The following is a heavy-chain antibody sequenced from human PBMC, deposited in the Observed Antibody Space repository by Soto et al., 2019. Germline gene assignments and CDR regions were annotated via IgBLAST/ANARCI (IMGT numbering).Heavy chain of an antibody. Sequence: AAVKGSFNASGYTFTGYNMQWVRQAPGQVLECMGWINPNSGATNYAQNFQGWVTMTRDTSIRPAYMELTSLKSDDTAGYYCARTGVRGGYYYQLDVWG. CDR2: INPNSGAT. CDR3: ARTGVRGGYYYQLDV. CDR1: GYTFTGYN. D-gene: IGHD3-10*01. V-gene: IGHV1-2*04. J-gene: IGHJ6*03.